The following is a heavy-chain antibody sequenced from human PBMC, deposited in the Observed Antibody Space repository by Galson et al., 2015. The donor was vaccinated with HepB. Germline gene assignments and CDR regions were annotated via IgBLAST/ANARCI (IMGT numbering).Heavy chain of an antibody. J-gene: IGHJ6*03. CDR3: ARSYSNYPIYYYYYYMDV. D-gene: IGHD4-11*01. V-gene: IGHV1-8*01. CDR1: GYTFTSYD. CDR2: MNPNSGNT. Sequence: LVKVSCKASGYTFTSYDINWVRQATGQGLEWMGWMNPNSGNTGYAQKFQGRVTMTRNTSISTAYMELSSLRSEDTAVYYCARSYSNYPIYYYYYYMDVWGKGTTVTVSS.